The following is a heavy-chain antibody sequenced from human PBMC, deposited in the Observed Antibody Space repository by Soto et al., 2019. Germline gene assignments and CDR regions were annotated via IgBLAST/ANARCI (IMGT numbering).Heavy chain of an antibody. D-gene: IGHD3-10*01. J-gene: IGHJ5*02. Sequence: QVQLQQWGAGLLKPSETLSLTCAVYGGSFSGYYWSWIRQPPGKGLEWIGEINHKGSTNYNPSLRSRRTISVDTSKKQFSLKLTSVTAEDTAVYYCARMIRGVWSGATKYNWFDPCGQGTLVTVSS. CDR2: INHKGST. CDR1: GGSFSGYY. V-gene: IGHV4-34*01. CDR3: ARMIRGVWSGATKYNWFDP.